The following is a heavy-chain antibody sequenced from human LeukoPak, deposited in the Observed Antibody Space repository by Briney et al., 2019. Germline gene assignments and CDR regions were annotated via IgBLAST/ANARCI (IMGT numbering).Heavy chain of an antibody. V-gene: IGHV3-30*02. D-gene: IGHD2-8*01. CDR1: GFTFSSYG. J-gene: IGHJ6*03. CDR3: AKDRCSNGIGCYYYYMDV. Sequence: GGFLRLSCAASGFTFSSYGMHWVRQAPGKGLEWVAYIQYDGSNEQYADSVKGRFSISRDSSKNILYLQMNSLRAEDTAVYYCAKDRCSNGIGCYYYYMDVWGKGTTVTISS. CDR2: IQYDGSNE.